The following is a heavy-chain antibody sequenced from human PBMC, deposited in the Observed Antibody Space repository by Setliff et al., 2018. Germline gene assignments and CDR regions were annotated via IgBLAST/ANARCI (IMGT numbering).Heavy chain of an antibody. V-gene: IGHV4-38-2*02. D-gene: IGHD2-21*02. CDR1: GYSISSGYI. CDR2: IGHTGSI. CDR3: ARDLGHGGDSDY. J-gene: IGHJ4*02. Sequence: PSETLSLTCTVSGYSISSGYIWGWIWQPPGKGLEWVGNIGHTGSINYNPSLKSRLTISRDTSKNQVSLKLNSATATDTAVYYCARDLGHGGDSDYWGQGIQVTVSS.